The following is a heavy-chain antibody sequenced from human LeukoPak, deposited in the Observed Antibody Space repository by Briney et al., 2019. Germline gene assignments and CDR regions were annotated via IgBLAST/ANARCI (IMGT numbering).Heavy chain of an antibody. J-gene: IGHJ4*02. V-gene: IGHV3-30*04. Sequence: PGRSLRLSCAASGFTFSSYAMHWVRQAPGKGLEWVAVISYDGSNKYYADSVKGRFTISRDNSKNTLYLQMNSLRAEDTAVYYCAREEATITWGYYFDYWGQGTLVTVSS. D-gene: IGHD5-24*01. CDR2: ISYDGSNK. CDR3: AREEATITWGYYFDY. CDR1: GFTFSSYA.